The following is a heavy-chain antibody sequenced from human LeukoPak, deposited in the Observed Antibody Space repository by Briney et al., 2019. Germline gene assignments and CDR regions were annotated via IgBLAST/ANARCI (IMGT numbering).Heavy chain of an antibody. CDR2: IIPILGIA. CDR1: GCTFSSYA. J-gene: IGHJ4*02. D-gene: IGHD5-18*01. CDR3: AREGYSNTDY. V-gene: IGHV1-69*04. Sequence: SVKVSCKASGCTFSSYAISWLRQAPGQGLEWMGRIIPILGIANYAQKFQGRVTITADKSTSTAYMELSSLRSEDTAVYYCAREGYSNTDYWGQGTLVTVSS.